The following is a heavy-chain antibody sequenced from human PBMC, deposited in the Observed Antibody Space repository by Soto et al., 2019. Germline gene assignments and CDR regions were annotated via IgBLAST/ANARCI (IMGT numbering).Heavy chain of an antibody. CDR1: GLTFSSYA. D-gene: IGHD2-2*01. CDR3: AKDKGCTSTTCPWKAFDI. V-gene: IGHV3-23*01. Sequence: EVQLLESGVGLVQPGGSLRLSCAASGLTFSSYAMSWVRQAPGKGLEWVSAISGSGAVTYYAESVKGRFTISRDNSKNTLYLQMNSLRAEDTAVYYCAKDKGCTSTTCPWKAFDIWGQGTMVTVSS. CDR2: ISGSGAVT. J-gene: IGHJ3*02.